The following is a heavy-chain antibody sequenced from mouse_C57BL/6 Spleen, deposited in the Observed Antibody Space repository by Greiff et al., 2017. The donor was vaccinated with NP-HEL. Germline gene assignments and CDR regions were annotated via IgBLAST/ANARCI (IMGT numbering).Heavy chain of an antibody. CDR3: ASSVVATHYYAMDY. V-gene: IGHV1-76*01. D-gene: IGHD1-1*01. CDR2: IYPGSGNT. Sequence: QVQLQQSGAELVRPGASVKLSCKASGYTFTDYYINWVKQRPGQGLEWIARIYPGSGNTYYTEKFKGKATLTAEKSSSTAYMQLSSLTSEDSAVYFCASSVVATHYYAMDYWGQGTSVTVSS. J-gene: IGHJ4*01. CDR1: GYTFTDYY.